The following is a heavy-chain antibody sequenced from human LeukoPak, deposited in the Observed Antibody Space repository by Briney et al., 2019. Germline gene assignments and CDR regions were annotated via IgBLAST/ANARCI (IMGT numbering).Heavy chain of an antibody. V-gene: IGHV3-11*01. CDR3: AREHIVVVPAAIWVGSYYYYGMDV. D-gene: IGHD2-2*01. CDR2: ISSSGSTI. J-gene: IGHJ6*02. CDR1: GFTFSDYY. Sequence: GGSLRLSCAASGFTFSDYYMSWIRPAPGKGLEWVSYISSSGSTIYYADSVKGRFTISRDNAKNSLYLQMNSLRAEDTAVYYCAREHIVVVPAAIWVGSYYYYGMDVWGQGTTVTVSS.